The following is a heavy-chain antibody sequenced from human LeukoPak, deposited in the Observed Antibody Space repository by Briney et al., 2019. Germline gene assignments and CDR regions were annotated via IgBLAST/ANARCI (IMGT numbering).Heavy chain of an antibody. J-gene: IGHJ4*02. D-gene: IGHD3-3*01. CDR2: IRSKANSYAT. CDR1: GFTFSGSA. CDR3: TARWAYYDFWSGNDY. Sequence: GGSLRLSCAASGFTFSGSAMHWVRQASGKGLEWFGRIRSKANSYATAYAASVKGRFTISRDDSKNTAYLQMNSLKTEDTAVYYCTARWAYYDFWSGNDYWGQGTLVTVSS. V-gene: IGHV3-73*01.